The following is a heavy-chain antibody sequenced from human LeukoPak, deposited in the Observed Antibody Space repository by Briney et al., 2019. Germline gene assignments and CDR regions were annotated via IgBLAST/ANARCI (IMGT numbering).Heavy chain of an antibody. D-gene: IGHD3-9*01. Sequence: PSETPSLTCTVSGGSISSGDYYWSWIRQPPGKGLEWIGYIYYSGSTYYNPSLKSRVIISEDSSKNQFSLKLNSVTAADTAVYYCARGLSPRITISDDPWGQGTLVTVSS. CDR2: IYYSGST. J-gene: IGHJ5*02. CDR1: GGSISSGDYY. CDR3: ARGLSPRITISDDP. V-gene: IGHV4-30-4*01.